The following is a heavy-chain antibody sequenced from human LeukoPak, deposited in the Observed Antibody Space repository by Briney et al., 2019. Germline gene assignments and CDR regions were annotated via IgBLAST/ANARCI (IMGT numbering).Heavy chain of an antibody. V-gene: IGHV3-33*01. CDR1: GFTFSSYG. J-gene: IGHJ6*04. CDR2: IWYDGSNK. Sequence: GGSLRLSCAASGFTFSSYGMHWVRQAPGKGLEWVAVIWYDGSNKYYADSVKGRFTISRDNSKNTLYLQVNSLRAEDTAVYYCARSQLPLSYYHYGMDVWGKGTTVTVSS. D-gene: IGHD2-2*01. CDR3: ARSQLPLSYYHYGMDV.